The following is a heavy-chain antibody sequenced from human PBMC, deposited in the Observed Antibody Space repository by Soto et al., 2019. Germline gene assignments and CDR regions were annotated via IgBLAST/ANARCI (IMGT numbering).Heavy chain of an antibody. Sequence: SETLSLTCAVSGGSISSGWWTWVRQPPGKGLEWIGEILYSGRTNYNSSLNSRVTISIDKSKKQFSLNLSSVTAADTAVYYCSSRITDAPTWGQGTLVTVSS. CDR2: ILYSGRT. CDR1: GGSISSGW. J-gene: IGHJ5*02. CDR3: SSRITDAPT. V-gene: IGHV4-4*02. D-gene: IGHD2-2*01.